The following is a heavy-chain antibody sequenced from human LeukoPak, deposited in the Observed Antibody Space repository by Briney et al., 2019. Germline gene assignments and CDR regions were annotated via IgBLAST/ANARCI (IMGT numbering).Heavy chain of an antibody. J-gene: IGHJ4*02. CDR2: IDPSDSYT. D-gene: IGHD3-10*01. V-gene: IGHV5-10-1*01. CDR1: GYSFTSYW. CDR3: ARPSVDGSGSYPY. Sequence: GESLKISCKSSGYSFTSYWISWVRQMPGKGLEWMGRIDPSDSYTNYSPSFQGHVAISADRSISTAYLQWSSLKASDTAMFYCARPSVDGSGSYPYWGQGTLVTVSS.